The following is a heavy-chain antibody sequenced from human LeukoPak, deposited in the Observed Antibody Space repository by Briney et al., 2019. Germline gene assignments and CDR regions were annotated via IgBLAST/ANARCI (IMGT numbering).Heavy chain of an antibody. CDR1: GYTLTELS. J-gene: IGHJ3*02. CDR2: FDPEDGET. V-gene: IGHV1-24*01. Sequence: ASVKVSCKVSGYTLTELSMHWVRQAPGKGLEWMGGFDPEDGETIYAQKFQGRVTMTEDTSTDTAYMELSSLRSEDTAVYYCATFSRAVAGKGSFDIWGQGTMVTVSS. CDR3: ATFSRAVAGKGSFDI. D-gene: IGHD6-19*01.